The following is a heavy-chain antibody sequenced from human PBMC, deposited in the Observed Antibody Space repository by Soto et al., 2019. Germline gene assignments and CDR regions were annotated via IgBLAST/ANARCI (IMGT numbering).Heavy chain of an antibody. V-gene: IGHV4-31*03. Sequence: TSETLSLTCTVSGGSISSGGYYWSWIRQHPGKGLEWIGYIYYSGSTYYNPSLKSRVTISVDTSKNQFSLKLSSVTAADTAVYYCARDPAPPGYGIDYWGQGTLVTVSS. J-gene: IGHJ4*02. CDR2: IYYSGST. CDR1: GGSISSGGYY. CDR3: ARDPAPPGYGIDY. D-gene: IGHD4-17*01.